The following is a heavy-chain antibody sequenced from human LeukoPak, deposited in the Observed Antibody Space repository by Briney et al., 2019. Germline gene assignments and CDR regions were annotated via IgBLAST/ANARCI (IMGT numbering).Heavy chain of an antibody. J-gene: IGHJ4*02. CDR2: IHYSGST. CDR3: ARSLSTTGLR. D-gene: IGHD1-1*01. V-gene: IGHV4-59*01. CDR1: GGSFSTYY. Sequence: SAPLSLTCAVSGGSFSTYYWNWLREPPGKGLEWIGYIHYSGSTNYNPSLKSRVTISVDTSKNQFSLKLSSVTAADTAVYYFARSLSTTGLRWGQGSLVTVSS.